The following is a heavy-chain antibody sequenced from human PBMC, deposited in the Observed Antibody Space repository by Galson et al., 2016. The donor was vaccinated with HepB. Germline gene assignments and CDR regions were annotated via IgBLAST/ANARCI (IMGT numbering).Heavy chain of an antibody. CDR2: INTNTGNP. CDR1: GYTFTSYA. CDR3: ARDCRPMVRGEAALDWVDP. J-gene: IGHJ5*02. Sequence: SVKVSCKASGYTFTSYAMNWVRQAPGQGLEWMGWINTNTGNPTYAQGFTGRFVFSVDTSVSTAYLQIRSLKAEDTAVYYCARDCRPMVRGEAALDWVDPWGQGTLVTVSS. D-gene: IGHD3-10*01. V-gene: IGHV7-4-1*02.